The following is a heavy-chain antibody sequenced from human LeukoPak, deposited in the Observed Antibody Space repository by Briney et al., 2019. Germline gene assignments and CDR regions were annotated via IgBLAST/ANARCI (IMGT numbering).Heavy chain of an antibody. CDR1: GFSFSSHW. V-gene: IGHV3-7*01. CDR3: ARDRADGYNYGDYFDN. Sequence: GGSLRLSCAGSGFSFSSHWMSWVRQAPGKGLEWWANIERDGSETYYVDSVKGRFTISRDNSKNTVYLQMDSLRAEDTAVYYCARDRADGYNYGDYFDNWGQGTLVTVSS. J-gene: IGHJ4*02. D-gene: IGHD5-18*01. CDR2: IERDGSET.